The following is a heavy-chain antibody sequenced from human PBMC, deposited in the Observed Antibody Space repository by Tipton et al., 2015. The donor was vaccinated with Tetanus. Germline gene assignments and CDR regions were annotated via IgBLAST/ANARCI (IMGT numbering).Heavy chain of an antibody. D-gene: IGHD3/OR15-3a*01. CDR1: GYTFTHYG. J-gene: IGHJ5*02. CDR3: ARGRGLGPHEYFEH. Sequence: QLVQSGAEVKKPGASVKVSCKASGYTFTHYGVNWVRQAPGQGLEWMGWISPFHENVNYAEKFRGRLTMTTDRSTGTVSMDLRSLKSDDTAIFYCARGRGLGPHEYFEHWGQGTLVTVSS. CDR2: ISPFHENV. V-gene: IGHV1-18*01.